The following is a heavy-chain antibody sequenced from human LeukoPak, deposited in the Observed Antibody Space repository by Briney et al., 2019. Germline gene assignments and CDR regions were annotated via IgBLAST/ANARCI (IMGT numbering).Heavy chain of an antibody. CDR2: TRNKANSYTA. Sequence: GGSLRLSCAASGFTFSDHYMDRVRQAPGKGLEWVGRTRNKANSYTAEYAASVKGRFTISRDDSKNSLYLQMNSLKTEDTAVYYRAASGSYMPNDYWGQGTLVTVSS. CDR1: GFTFSDHY. J-gene: IGHJ4*02. CDR3: AASGSYMPNDY. D-gene: IGHD3-10*01. V-gene: IGHV3-72*01.